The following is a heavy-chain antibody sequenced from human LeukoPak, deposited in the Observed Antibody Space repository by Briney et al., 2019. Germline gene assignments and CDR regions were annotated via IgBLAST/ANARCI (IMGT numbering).Heavy chain of an antibody. D-gene: IGHD3-10*01. CDR2: ISRSGGST. V-gene: IGHV3-23*01. Sequence: PGGSLRLSSAASGVTFSSYAMSWVSQARGKGLEGVSAISRSGGSTYYADSVKGQFTISRDNSKNTWYLQMNSLRAEDTAVYYCAKDDGLIITPFDYWGQGTLVTVSS. J-gene: IGHJ4*02. CDR1: GVTFSSYA. CDR3: AKDDGLIITPFDY.